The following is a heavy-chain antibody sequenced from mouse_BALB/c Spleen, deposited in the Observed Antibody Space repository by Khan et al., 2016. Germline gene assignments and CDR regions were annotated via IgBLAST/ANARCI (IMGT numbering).Heavy chain of an antibody. CDR1: GYSITSVYG. CDR3: ARTARMKY. V-gene: IGHV3-2*02. CDR2: ISYSGST. Sequence: EVQLQESGPGLVKPSQPLSLPCTVTGYSITSVYGCNWIRQFPGNKLEWMVYISYSGSTNYNPSLKSRISITRDTSKNHFFLQLNSVTTEDTATXYCARTARMKYWGQGTALTVSS. D-gene: IGHD1-2*01. J-gene: IGHJ2*01.